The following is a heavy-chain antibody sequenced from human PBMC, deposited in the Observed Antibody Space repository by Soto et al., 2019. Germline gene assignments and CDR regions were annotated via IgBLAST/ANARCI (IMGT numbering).Heavy chain of an antibody. J-gene: IGHJ4*02. V-gene: IGHV4-59*01. Sequence: SETLSLTCTVSGGSISSYYWSCIRQPPWKGLEWIGYIYSSGSTNYNPSLKSRVTISVDTSKNQFSLKLSSVTAADTAVYYCARGGLGYSYGLIEEYWGQGTMVTVSS. CDR1: GGSISSYY. CDR3: ARGGLGYSYGLIEEY. CDR2: IYSSGST. D-gene: IGHD5-18*01.